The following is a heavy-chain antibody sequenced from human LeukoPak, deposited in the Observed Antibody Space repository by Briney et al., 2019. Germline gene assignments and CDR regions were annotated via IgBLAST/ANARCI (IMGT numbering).Heavy chain of an antibody. D-gene: IGHD1-26*01. CDR1: GFTFSSYA. CDR3: ARVVGGSYYLVSRYFDY. CDR2: IYGSGGIT. Sequence: GGSLRLSCAASGFTFSSYAMSWVRQPPGKGLEWVSTIYGSGGITYEAESVKGRFTIARDNSKNTLYLQMNSLTAEDTAVYYCARVVGGSYYLVSRYFDYWGQGTLATVSS. V-gene: IGHV3-23*05. J-gene: IGHJ4*02.